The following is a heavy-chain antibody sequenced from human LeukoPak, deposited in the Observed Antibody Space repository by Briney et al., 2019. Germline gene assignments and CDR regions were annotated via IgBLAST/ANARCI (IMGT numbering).Heavy chain of an antibody. V-gene: IGHV3-23*01. CDR1: EFTFSNFA. D-gene: IGHD3-16*02. J-gene: IGHJ4*02. CDR2: ITGSGTNT. CDR3: AKPLPLYDYVWGTYRDYFDC. Sequence: QPGGSLRLSXATSEFTFSNFALSWVRRAPGKGLEWVSTITGSGTNTYYAVSVKGRFTISRDNSKNTLYLQMNSLRADDTAVYYCAKPLPLYDYVWGTYRDYFDCWGQGTLVTVFS.